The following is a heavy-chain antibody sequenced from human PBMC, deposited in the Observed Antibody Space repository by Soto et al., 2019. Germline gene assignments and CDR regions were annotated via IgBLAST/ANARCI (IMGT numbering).Heavy chain of an antibody. CDR2: IRSKAYGGTT. V-gene: IGHV3-49*03. Sequence: PGGSLRLSCTASGFTFGDYAMSWFRQAPGKGLEWVGFIRSKAYGGTTEYAASVKGRFTISRDDSKSIAYLQMNSLKTEDTAVYYCTRDGDFWSGYYYGEFDPWGQGTLVTVSS. CDR3: TRDGDFWSGYYYGEFDP. CDR1: GFTFGDYA. J-gene: IGHJ5*02. D-gene: IGHD3-3*01.